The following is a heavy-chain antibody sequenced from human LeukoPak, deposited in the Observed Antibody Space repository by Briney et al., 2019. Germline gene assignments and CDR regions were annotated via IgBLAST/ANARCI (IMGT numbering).Heavy chain of an antibody. CDR1: GGSISSYY. V-gene: IGHV4-59*01. CDR2: LDYRGSP. J-gene: IGHJ5*02. CDR3: TRGGGWFLH. D-gene: IGHD2-15*01. Sequence: SETLSLTCTVSGGSISSYYWSWIRLPPGKGLEWIGFLDYRGSPNYNPSLKSRVTISVDTSKNHFSLNLDSVTAADTAVYYCTRGGGWFLHWGQGTLVTVSS.